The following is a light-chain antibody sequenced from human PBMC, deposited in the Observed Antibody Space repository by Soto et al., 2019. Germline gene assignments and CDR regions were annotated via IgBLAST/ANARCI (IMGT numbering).Light chain of an antibody. CDR2: GAT. V-gene: IGKV3-20*01. J-gene: IGKJ1*01. Sequence: EIVLTQSPATLSLSPGERATLSCRASQSVNSNYVAWYQHKPGQGPRLLFYGATHRATGIPDRISGSGSGTAFPPTSSSLDPEVFAVYSCQRYGTSPQPSGKGTKVEPK. CDR1: QSVNSNY. CDR3: QRYGTSPQP.